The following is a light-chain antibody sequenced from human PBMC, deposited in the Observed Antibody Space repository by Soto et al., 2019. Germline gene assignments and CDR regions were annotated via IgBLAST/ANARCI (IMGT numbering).Light chain of an antibody. CDR2: AAS. J-gene: IGKJ1*01. CDR1: QIISSY. V-gene: IGKV1-39*01. CDR3: QQSYSTPVT. Sequence: DIQMTQSPSSLSASVGDRVTITCRASQIISSYLNWYQQKPGKAPKLPIYAASSLQSGVPSRFSGSRSWTEFTLTISSLQPDDFATYDCQQSYSTPVTFGQGTKVEIK.